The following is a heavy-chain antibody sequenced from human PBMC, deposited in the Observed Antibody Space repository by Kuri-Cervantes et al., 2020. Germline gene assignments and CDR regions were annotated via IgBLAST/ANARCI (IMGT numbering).Heavy chain of an antibody. V-gene: IGHV4-39*01. CDR1: GGSISSYY. CDR2: IYYTGST. J-gene: IGHJ3*02. D-gene: IGHD2-2*01. Sequence: GSLRLSCTVSGGSISSYYWGWIRQPPGKGLEWIESIYYTGSTYYNPSLKSRVTISVDTSKNQLSLKLASVTAADTAMYYCARQSCSSTTCYAGIYAFDIWGQGTMVTVSS. CDR3: ARQSCSSTTCYAGIYAFDI.